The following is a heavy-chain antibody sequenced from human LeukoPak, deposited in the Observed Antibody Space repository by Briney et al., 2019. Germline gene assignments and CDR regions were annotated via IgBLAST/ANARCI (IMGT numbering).Heavy chain of an antibody. J-gene: IGHJ3*02. V-gene: IGHV4-4*07. D-gene: IGHD1-7*01. CDR2: VYTSGST. CDR3: ARLITGTTTAFDI. CDR1: GGSISGYY. Sequence: SEXLSLTCSVSGGSISGYYWTWLRQPAGKGLEWIGRVYTSGSTHYNPSLTTRLTMSVDTSKNQFSLKLSSVTAADTAVYYCARLITGTTTAFDIWGQGTMVTVSS.